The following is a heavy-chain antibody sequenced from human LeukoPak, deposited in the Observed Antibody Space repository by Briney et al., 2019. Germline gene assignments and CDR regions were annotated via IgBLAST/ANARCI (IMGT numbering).Heavy chain of an antibody. Sequence: PGGSLRLSCAASRFTFSSYAMSWVRQAPGKGLEWVSAIGASGGSTYYADSVKGRFTISRDNSKNTLYLQMYSLRAEDTAVYYCAKGDILTGSYFDYWGQGTLVTASS. CDR1: RFTFSSYA. D-gene: IGHD3-9*01. J-gene: IGHJ4*02. CDR2: IGASGGST. CDR3: AKGDILTGSYFDY. V-gene: IGHV3-23*01.